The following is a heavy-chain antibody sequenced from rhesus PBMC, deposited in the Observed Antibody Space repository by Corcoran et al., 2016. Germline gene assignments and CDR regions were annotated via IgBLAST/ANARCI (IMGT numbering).Heavy chain of an antibody. CDR1: GYSISSNY. Sequence: QVQLQESGPGLVKPSETLSLTCAVSGYSISSNYWSWIRQPPGKGLEWIGYIYGSEGRTYYNPSLKSRVTMSTDTSKNHVSLKLTSVTAADTAVYYCTRDFDYDFDYWGQGVLVTVSS. V-gene: IGHV4-160*01. D-gene: IGHD3-40*01. CDR2: IYGSEGRT. CDR3: TRDFDYDFDY. J-gene: IGHJ4*01.